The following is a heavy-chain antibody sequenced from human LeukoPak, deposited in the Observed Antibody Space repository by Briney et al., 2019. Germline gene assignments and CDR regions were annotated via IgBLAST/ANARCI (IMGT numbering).Heavy chain of an antibody. V-gene: IGHV1-2*02. CDR1: GYTFTGYY. J-gene: IGHJ4*02. Sequence: ASVKVSCKASGYTFTGYYMHWVRQAPGQGLEWMGWINPNSGGTNYAQKFQGRVTMTRDTSISTAYMELSSLRSDDTAVYYCARGPLYYYDSGGPFDYWGQGTQVTVSS. CDR2: INPNSGGT. CDR3: ARGPLYYYDSGGPFDY. D-gene: IGHD3-22*01.